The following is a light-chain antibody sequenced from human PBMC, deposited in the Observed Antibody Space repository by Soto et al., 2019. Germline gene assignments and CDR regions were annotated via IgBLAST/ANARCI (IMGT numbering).Light chain of an antibody. Sequence: DIQMTQSPSTLSPSIGDRVTITCRASQSISNWLAWYQHKPGKAPKLLIYDGSSLESGVPSRFSGSGSGTEFTLTISSLQPGDFATYYCQQYNSYPVFGPGTKLEIK. CDR1: QSISNW. J-gene: IGKJ2*01. CDR3: QQYNSYPV. V-gene: IGKV1-5*01. CDR2: DGS.